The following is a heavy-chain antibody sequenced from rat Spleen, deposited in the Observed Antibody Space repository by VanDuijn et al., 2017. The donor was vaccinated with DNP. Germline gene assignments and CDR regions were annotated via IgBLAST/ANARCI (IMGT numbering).Heavy chain of an antibody. CDR1: GFTFSDYY. CDR2: ISPSGGST. CDR3: ARPDA. J-gene: IGHJ4*01. Sequence: EVQLVESGGGLVQPGGSLKLSCAASGFTFSDYYMAWVRQAPTKGLEWVASISPSGGSTYYRDSVKGRFTVSRDNAKSSLYLQMDSLRSEDTATYYCARPDAWGQGTSVTVSS. V-gene: IGHV5-25*01.